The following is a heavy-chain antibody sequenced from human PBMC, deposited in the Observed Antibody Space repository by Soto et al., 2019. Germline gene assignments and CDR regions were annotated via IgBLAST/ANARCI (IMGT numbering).Heavy chain of an antibody. Sequence: SVKISCKVPGDNFSSYAISWVRQAPRQGLGLIGGHIYIFGTANYAQKFHGRATITADSYTSTAYMELSGLRSEDTAVYYCARGPAVAGLFDYWGQGTLVTVSS. V-gene: IGHV1-69*13. D-gene: IGHD6-19*01. CDR1: GDNFSSYA. CDR2: HIYIFGTA. J-gene: IGHJ4*02. CDR3: ARGPAVAGLFDY.